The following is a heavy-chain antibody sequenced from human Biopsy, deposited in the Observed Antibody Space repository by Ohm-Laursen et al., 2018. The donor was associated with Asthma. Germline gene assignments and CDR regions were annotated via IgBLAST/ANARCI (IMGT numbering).Heavy chain of an antibody. CDR1: GGSVSSGSYY. CDR2: ISYSGST. V-gene: IGHV4-61*01. Sequence: GTLSLTCTVSGGSVSSGSYYWSWIRQPPGKGLAWVSYISYSGSTDYNPSLKSRLTISMDTSKNQFSLKLSSVTAADTAAYYCARVPTTLRYFDLWGRGTLVTVSS. J-gene: IGHJ2*01. CDR3: ARVPTTLRYFDL. D-gene: IGHD2-15*01.